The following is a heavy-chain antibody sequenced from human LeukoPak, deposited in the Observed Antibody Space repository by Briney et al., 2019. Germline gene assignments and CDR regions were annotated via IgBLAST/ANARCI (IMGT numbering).Heavy chain of an antibody. CDR1: GGTFSSYA. CDR3: ARGDAWFGRIDY. V-gene: IGHV1-69*13. D-gene: IGHD3-10*01. J-gene: IGHJ4*02. CDR2: IIPIFGTA. Sequence: ASVKVSCKASGGTFSSYAISWVRQAPGQGLEWMGGIIPIFGTANYAQKFQGRVTITADESTTTAYMEVSSLRSEDTAVYYCARGDAWFGRIDYWGQGTLVTVSS.